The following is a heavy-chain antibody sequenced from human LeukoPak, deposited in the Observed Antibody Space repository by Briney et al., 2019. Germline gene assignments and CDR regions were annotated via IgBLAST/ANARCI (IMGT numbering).Heavy chain of an antibody. Sequence: ASVKVSCKASGYTFTSYGISWVRQAPGQGLEWMGWISAYNGNTNYAQKLQGRVTMTTDTSTSTAYMELRSLRPDDTAVYYCARVYYYDSSGSLGADYWGQGTLVTVSS. CDR1: GYTFTSYG. CDR2: ISAYNGNT. D-gene: IGHD3-22*01. CDR3: ARVYYYDSSGSLGADY. V-gene: IGHV1-18*01. J-gene: IGHJ4*02.